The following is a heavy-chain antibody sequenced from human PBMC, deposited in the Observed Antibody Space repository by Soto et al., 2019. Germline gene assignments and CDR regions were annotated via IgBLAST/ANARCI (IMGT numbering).Heavy chain of an antibody. J-gene: IGHJ4*02. CDR2: ISYDGSNK. CDR3: AKDGGYYDSSGYYYGDY. V-gene: IGHV3-30*18. Sequence: GGSLRLSCAASGFTFSSYGMHWVRQAPGKGLEWVAVISYDGSNKYYADSVKGRFTISRDNSKNTLYLQMNSLRAEDTAVYYCAKDGGYYDSSGYYYGDYWGQGTLVTVSS. CDR1: GFTFSSYG. D-gene: IGHD3-22*01.